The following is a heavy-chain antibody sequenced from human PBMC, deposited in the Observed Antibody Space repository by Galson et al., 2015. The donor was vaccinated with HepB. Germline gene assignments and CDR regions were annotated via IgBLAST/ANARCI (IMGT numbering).Heavy chain of an antibody. CDR2: IKSKTDGGTT. J-gene: IGHJ4*02. CDR3: TTEYCSSTSCLTWYFDY. CDR1: GFTFSNAW. V-gene: IGHV3-15*01. Sequence: SLRLSCAASGFTFSNAWMSWVRQAPGKGLEWVGRIKSKTDGGTTDYAAPVKGRFTISRDDSKNTLNLQMNSLKTEDTAVYYCTTEYCSSTSCLTWYFDYWGQGTLVTVSS. D-gene: IGHD2-2*01.